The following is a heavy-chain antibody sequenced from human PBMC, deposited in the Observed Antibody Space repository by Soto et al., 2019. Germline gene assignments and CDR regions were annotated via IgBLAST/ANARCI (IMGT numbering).Heavy chain of an antibody. J-gene: IGHJ2*01. CDR1: GGSFSGYY. CDR3: ARGRDTMVRGPFDL. CDR2: INHSGST. Sequence: QVQLQQWGAGLLKPSETLSLTCAVYGGSFSGYYWSWIRQPPGKGLEWIGEINHSGSTNYNPSLKRRVTISVDTSKNQFSLKLSSVTAADTAVYDCARGRDTMVRGPFDLWGRGTLVTVSS. V-gene: IGHV4-34*01. D-gene: IGHD3-10*01.